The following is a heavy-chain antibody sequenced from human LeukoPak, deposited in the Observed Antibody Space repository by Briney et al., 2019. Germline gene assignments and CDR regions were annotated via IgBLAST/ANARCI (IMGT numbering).Heavy chain of an antibody. D-gene: IGHD2-2*01. V-gene: IGHV1-69*01. Sequence: ASVKVSCKASGGTFISYAISWVRQAPGQGLEWMGGIIPIFGTANYAQKFQGRVTITADESTSTAYMELSSLRSEDTAVYYCARGIVVVPATGSAARRYYYYYGMDVWGQGTTVTVSS. CDR3: ARGIVVVPATGSAARRYYYYYGMDV. CDR2: IIPIFGTA. J-gene: IGHJ6*02. CDR1: GGTFISYA.